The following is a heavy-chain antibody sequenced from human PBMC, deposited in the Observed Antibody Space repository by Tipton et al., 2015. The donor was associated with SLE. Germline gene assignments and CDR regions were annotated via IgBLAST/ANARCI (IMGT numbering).Heavy chain of an antibody. CDR1: GFTFSSYG. Sequence: QVQLVQSGGGVVQPGRSLRLSCAASGFTFSSYGMHWVRQAPGKGLEWVAVIWYDGSNKYYADSVKGRFTISRDNSKNTLYLQMNSLRAEDTAVYYCARGAGDPHDAFDIWGQGTMVTVSS. D-gene: IGHD7-27*01. V-gene: IGHV3-33*01. J-gene: IGHJ3*02. CDR3: ARGAGDPHDAFDI. CDR2: IWYDGSNK.